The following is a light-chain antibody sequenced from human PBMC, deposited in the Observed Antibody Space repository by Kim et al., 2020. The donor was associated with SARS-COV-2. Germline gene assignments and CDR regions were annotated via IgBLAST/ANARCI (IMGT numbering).Light chain of an antibody. V-gene: IGLV3-21*04. CDR3: QVWDSTSDHWV. J-gene: IGLJ3*02. Sequence: SYELTQPPSVSVAPGKAARITCGGNNIGTKSVHWYQQKPGQAPVLAIYYDTDRPSGIPERFSGSNSGNTATLTISRVEGGDEADYYCQVWDSTSDHWVFGGGTQLTVL. CDR2: YDT. CDR1: NIGTKS.